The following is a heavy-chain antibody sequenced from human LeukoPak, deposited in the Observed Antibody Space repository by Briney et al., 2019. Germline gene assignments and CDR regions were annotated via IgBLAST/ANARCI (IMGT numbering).Heavy chain of an antibody. CDR1: GFTFSSYW. D-gene: IGHD1-26*01. Sequence: PGGSLRLSCAASGFTFSSYWMHWVRQAPGKGLVWVSRINNDGRSTNYADSVKGRFTVFRDNAKNTLYLQMNSLRAEDTAVYYCATGRGTPVGFWGQGALVTVSS. J-gene: IGHJ4*02. CDR3: ATGRGTPVGF. V-gene: IGHV3-74*01. CDR2: INNDGRST.